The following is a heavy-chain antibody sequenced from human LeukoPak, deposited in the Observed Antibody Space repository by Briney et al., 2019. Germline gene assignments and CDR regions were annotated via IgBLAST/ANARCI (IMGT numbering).Heavy chain of an antibody. V-gene: IGHV1-8*01. Sequence: ASVKVSCKASGYTFTSSDINWVRQATGQGLEWMGWINPKGGRTGYAKKFQDRVSMTMNTSISTAYMEVSSLRFDDTAVYYCARGRSGLAAAGTYDYWGQGTLITVSS. D-gene: IGHD6-13*01. J-gene: IGHJ4*02. CDR3: ARGRSGLAAAGTYDY. CDR2: INPKGGRT. CDR1: GYTFTSSD.